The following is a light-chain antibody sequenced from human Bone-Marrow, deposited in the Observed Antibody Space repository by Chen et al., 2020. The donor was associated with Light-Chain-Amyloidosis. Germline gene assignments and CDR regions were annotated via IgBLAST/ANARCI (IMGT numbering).Light chain of an antibody. CDR2: ADS. CDR1: NIGSTS. J-gene: IGLJ3*02. V-gene: IGLV3-21*02. CDR3: QVWDRSSDRPV. Sequence: SYVLTQPSSVSVAPGQTATIACGGNNIGSTSVHWYQQTPGQAPLLVVYADSDRPSGIPERLSGSNSGNTATLTISRVEAGDEADYYCQVWDRSSDRPVFGGGTKQTVL.